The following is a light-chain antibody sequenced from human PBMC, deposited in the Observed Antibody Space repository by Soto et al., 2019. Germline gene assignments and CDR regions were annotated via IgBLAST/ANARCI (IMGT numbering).Light chain of an antibody. CDR3: QQHDSWPRT. J-gene: IGKJ1*01. CDR2: GAS. V-gene: IGKV3-20*01. CDR1: QSVSNNY. Sequence: GLTKSPGTLSLSPGERATLSCRASQSVSNNYLAWYQQNPGQAPRLLIYGASNRATGIPDRFSGSGSGTDFALTISGLEPADFAVYYCQQHDSWPRTFGQGTKVDIK.